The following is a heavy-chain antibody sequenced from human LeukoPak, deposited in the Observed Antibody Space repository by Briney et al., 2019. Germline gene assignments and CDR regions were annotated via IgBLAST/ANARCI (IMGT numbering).Heavy chain of an antibody. Sequence: ASVKVSCKASGYTFTSYYMHWVRQAPGQGLEWMGIINPSGGSTSYAQKFQGRVTMTRDTSTSTVYMELSSLRSEDTAVYYCARKNTLRYFDCLLYYGAQGTLVTVSS. CDR2: INPSGGST. CDR1: GYTFTSYY. J-gene: IGHJ4*02. D-gene: IGHD3-9*01. CDR3: ARKNTLRYFDCLLYY. V-gene: IGHV1-46*01.